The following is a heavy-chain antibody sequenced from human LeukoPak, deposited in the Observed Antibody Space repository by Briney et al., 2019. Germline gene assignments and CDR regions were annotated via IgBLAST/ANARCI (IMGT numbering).Heavy chain of an antibody. D-gene: IGHD2-21*02. CDR3: ARGIIVVVTAYYYYYYGMDV. V-gene: IGHV4-34*01. CDR1: GGSFSGYY. Sequence: PSETLSLTCAVYGGSFSGYYWSWIRQPPGKGLEWIGEINHSGSTNYNPSLKSRVTISVDTSKNQFSLKLSSVTAADTAVYYCARGIIVVVTAYYYYYYGMDVWGQGTTVTVSS. J-gene: IGHJ6*02. CDR2: INHSGST.